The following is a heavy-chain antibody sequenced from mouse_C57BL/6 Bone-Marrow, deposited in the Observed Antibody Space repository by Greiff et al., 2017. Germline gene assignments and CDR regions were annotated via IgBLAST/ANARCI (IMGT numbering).Heavy chain of an antibody. CDR2: IDPYDSYT. CDR1: GYTFTSYW. V-gene: IGHV1-69*01. D-gene: IGHD2-10*02. CDR3: ARGGYGNYYFDY. J-gene: IGHJ2*01. Sequence: QVQLQQPGAELVMPGASVKLSCKASGYTFTSYWMHWVKQRPGQGLEWIGEIDPYDSYTNYNQKFKGKSTLTVDKSSSTAYMQLSSLTSEDSAVYSCARGGYGNYYFDYWGQGTTLTVSS.